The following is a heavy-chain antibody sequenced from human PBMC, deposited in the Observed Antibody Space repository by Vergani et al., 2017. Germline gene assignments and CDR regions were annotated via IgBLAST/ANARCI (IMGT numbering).Heavy chain of an antibody. CDR3: ARVWYCSGGSCSHYYGMDV. CDR2: ISYDGSNK. D-gene: IGHD2-15*01. J-gene: IGHJ6*02. V-gene: IGHV3-30*07. Sequence: QVQLVESGGGVVQPGRSLRLSCAASGFTFSSYAMHWVRQAPGKGLEWVAVISYDGSNKYCADSVKGRFTISRDNSKNTLYLQMNSLRAEDTAVYYCARVWYCSGGSCSHYYGMDVWGQGTTVTVSS. CDR1: GFTFSSYA.